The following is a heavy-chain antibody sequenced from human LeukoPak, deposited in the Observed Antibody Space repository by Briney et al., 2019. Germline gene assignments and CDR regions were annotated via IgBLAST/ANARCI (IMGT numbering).Heavy chain of an antibody. CDR1: VFTVSRNY. CDR2: ISSGGNT. J-gene: IGHJ3*02. D-gene: IGHD3-22*01. V-gene: IGHV3-53*01. Sequence: PGGSLRLSCAESVFTVSRNYTSSVRQAPGKGLEWVAVISSGGNTYYTDPVKGRFTISRDNSKNTLYLQMSSLRVEVTAVYYCARNDRGAFDIWGQGTLVTVSS. CDR3: ARNDRGAFDI.